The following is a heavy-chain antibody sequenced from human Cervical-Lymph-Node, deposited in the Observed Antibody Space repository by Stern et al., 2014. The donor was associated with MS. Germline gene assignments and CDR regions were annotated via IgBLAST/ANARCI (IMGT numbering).Heavy chain of an antibody. Sequence: EVQLVESGGGLVQPGGSLRLSCAASGFTFSDHYMDWVRQAPGKGLEWVGSIANKPNSFTTQYAASVKGRFTISRDDSKKSLYLQVNSLKTEDTAVYYCARWNDGSDYWGQGTLVTVSS. CDR3: ARWNDGSDY. J-gene: IGHJ4*02. CDR2: IANKPNSFTT. V-gene: IGHV3-72*01. D-gene: IGHD1-1*01. CDR1: GFTFSDHY.